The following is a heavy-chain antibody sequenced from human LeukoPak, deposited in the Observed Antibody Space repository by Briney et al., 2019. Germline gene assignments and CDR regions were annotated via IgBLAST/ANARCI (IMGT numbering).Heavy chain of an antibody. J-gene: IGHJ6*02. CDR1: GFTFTSYW. Sequence: GGSLRLSCAASGFTFTSYWMHWVRQAPGKGLVWVSRVNSDGSSTTYADSVKGRFTISRDNAKNTLYLQMNSLRAEDTAVYYYARGRYYGMTSGAKGPRSPSP. CDR3: ARGRYYGMTS. CDR2: VNSDGSST. V-gene: IGHV3-74*01.